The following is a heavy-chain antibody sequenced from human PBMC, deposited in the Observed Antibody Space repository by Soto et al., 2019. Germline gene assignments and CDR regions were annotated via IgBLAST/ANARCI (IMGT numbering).Heavy chain of an antibody. J-gene: IGHJ6*02. V-gene: IGHV1-3*01. CDR1: GYTFTSYA. CDR3: ARHSSGWYYHGMDV. Sequence: ASVKVSCKASGYTFTSYAMHWVRQAPGQRLEWMGWINAGNGNTKYSQKFQGRVTITRDTSASTAYMELSSLRSEDTAVYYCARHSSGWYYHGMDVWGQGTTVTVYS. CDR2: INAGNGNT. D-gene: IGHD6-19*01.